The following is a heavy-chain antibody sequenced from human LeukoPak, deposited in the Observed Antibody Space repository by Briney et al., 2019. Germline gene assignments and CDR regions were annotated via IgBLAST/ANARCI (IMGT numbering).Heavy chain of an antibody. V-gene: IGHV4-59*01. CDR1: DGSISGYY. CDR2: IYDSGTT. Sequence: SETLSLTCTVSDGSISGYYWSWVRQPPGKGLEWIGYIYDSGTTNYNPSLKSRVTISVDTSKNQFSLKLTSVTSADTAVYYCARKVESKWFDPWGQGTLVTVSS. CDR3: ARKVESKWFDP. D-gene: IGHD1-1*01. J-gene: IGHJ5*02.